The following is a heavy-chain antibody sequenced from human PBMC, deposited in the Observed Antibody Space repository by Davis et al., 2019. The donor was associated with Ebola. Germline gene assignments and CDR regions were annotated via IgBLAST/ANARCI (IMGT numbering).Heavy chain of an antibody. CDR1: GYTFTSYY. CDR3: ATGNTGWILDY. Sequence: SVKVSCKASGYTFTSYYMHWVRQAPGQGLEWMGGIIPIFGTTNYAQKFQGRVTMTADKSTSTASSATAYLELNSLKYEDTAIYYCATGNTGWILDYWGQGTLVTVSS. CDR2: IIPIFGTT. V-gene: IGHV1-69*06. D-gene: IGHD6-19*01. J-gene: IGHJ4*02.